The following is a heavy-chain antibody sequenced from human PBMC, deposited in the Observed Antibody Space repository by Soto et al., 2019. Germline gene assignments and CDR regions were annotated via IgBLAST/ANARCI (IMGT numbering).Heavy chain of an antibody. CDR1: GGSFSGYY. CDR3: ARGSGGATRPRRTRFDY. D-gene: IGHD1-26*01. CDR2: INHSGST. Sequence: QVQLHQWGAGLLKPSETLSLTCAVYGGSFSGYYWSWIRQPPGKGLERIGEINHSGSTNSNPSLKSRVTITVDTSKNQFSLKLSSVTAADTAVDYCARGSGGATRPRRTRFDYWGQGSLVTVSS. J-gene: IGHJ4*02. V-gene: IGHV4-34*01.